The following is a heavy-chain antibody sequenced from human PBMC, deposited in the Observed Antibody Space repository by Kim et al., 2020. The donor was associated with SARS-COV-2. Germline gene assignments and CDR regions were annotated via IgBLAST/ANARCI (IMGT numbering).Heavy chain of an antibody. CDR1: GYTFTSYG. CDR2: ISAYNGNT. Sequence: ASVKVSCKASGYTFTSYGISWVRQAPVQGLEWMGWISAYNGNTNYAQKLQGRVTMTTDTSTSTAYMELRSLRSDDTAVYYCARDGIDYGDYEARVDYWGQGTLVTVSS. CDR3: ARDGIDYGDYEARVDY. J-gene: IGHJ4*02. V-gene: IGHV1-18*01. D-gene: IGHD4-17*01.